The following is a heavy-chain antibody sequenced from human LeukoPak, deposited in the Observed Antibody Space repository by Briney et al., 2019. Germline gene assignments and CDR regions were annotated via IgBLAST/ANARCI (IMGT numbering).Heavy chain of an antibody. Sequence: GGSLRLSCAASGFTFSSYAMSWVRQAPGKGLEWVSSINWNGGSTGYADSVKGRFTISRDNAKNSLYLQMNSLRAEDTALYYCARDGGYDFWSGYYQDYWGQGTLVTVSS. V-gene: IGHV3-20*04. CDR3: ARDGGYDFWSGYYQDY. CDR1: GFTFSSYA. CDR2: INWNGGST. D-gene: IGHD3-3*01. J-gene: IGHJ4*02.